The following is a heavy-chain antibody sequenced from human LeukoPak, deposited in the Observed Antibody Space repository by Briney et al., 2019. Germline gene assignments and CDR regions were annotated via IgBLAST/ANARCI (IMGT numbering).Heavy chain of an antibody. D-gene: IGHD4-17*01. CDR2: ISHDGSNK. V-gene: IGHV3-30*18. CDR3: AKDRAYGDYEGAIDY. J-gene: IGHJ4*02. CDR1: GFTVSSNY. Sequence: GGSLRLSCAASGFTVSSNYMSWVRQAPGKGLEWVAVISHDGSNKYYADSVKGRFTISRDNSKNTLYLQMNSLRAEDTAVYYCAKDRAYGDYEGAIDYWGQGTLVTVSS.